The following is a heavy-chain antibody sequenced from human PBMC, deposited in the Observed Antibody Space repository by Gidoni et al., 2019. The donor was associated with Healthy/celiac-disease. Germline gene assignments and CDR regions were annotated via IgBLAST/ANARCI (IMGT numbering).Heavy chain of an antibody. CDR2: INPNSGGT. CDR1: GYTFNGYY. V-gene: IGHV1-2*04. Sequence: QVQLVQSGAEVKKPGVSVKVSCKASGYTFNGYYMQWVRQAPGQGLEWMGWINPNSGGTNYAQKFQGWVTMTRDTSISTAYMELSRLRSDDTAVYYCARARDCSSTSCYYYYYGMDVWGQGTTVTVSS. D-gene: IGHD2-2*01. CDR3: ARARDCSSTSCYYYYYGMDV. J-gene: IGHJ6*02.